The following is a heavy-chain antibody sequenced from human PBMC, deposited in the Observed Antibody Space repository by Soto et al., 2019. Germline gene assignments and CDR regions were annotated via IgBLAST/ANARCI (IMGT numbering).Heavy chain of an antibody. CDR3: ARDEAVSSGWYYFDY. CDR2: ISAYNGNT. D-gene: IGHD3-22*01. CDR1: VYTFTSYG. J-gene: IGHJ4*02. Sequence: ASVKVSCKASVYTFTSYGISWVRQAPGQGLEWMGWISAYNGNTNYAQKLQGRVTMTTDTSTSTAYMELRSLRSDDTAVYYCARDEAVSSGWYYFDYWGQGTLVTVSS. V-gene: IGHV1-18*01.